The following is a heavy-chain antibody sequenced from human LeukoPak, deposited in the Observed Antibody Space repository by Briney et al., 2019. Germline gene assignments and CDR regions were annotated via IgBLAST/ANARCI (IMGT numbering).Heavy chain of an antibody. J-gene: IGHJ4*02. CDR2: ISGSGGST. CDR3: AKGSGGSCYTSNDY. Sequence: GGSLRLSCAASGFIFSSYAMSWVRQAPGKGLEWVSVISGSGGSTYYADSEKGRFTISRDNSKNTLYLQMNSLGAEDTAVYYCAKGSGGSCYTSNDYWGQGTLVTVSS. D-gene: IGHD2-15*01. V-gene: IGHV3-23*01. CDR1: GFIFSSYA.